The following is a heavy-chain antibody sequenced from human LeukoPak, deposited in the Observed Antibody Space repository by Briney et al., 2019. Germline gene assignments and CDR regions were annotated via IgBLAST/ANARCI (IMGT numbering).Heavy chain of an antibody. Sequence: AGTLCLTCGGSVGSFRDYYWSWIRQPPGKGLDWIGYIYSSGSTSYNPSLKGQVTISLDTSKNQFSLKLSSVTAADTAVYSCARGNKYAGVFDYWGQGTLVTISA. D-gene: IGHD1/OR15-1a*01. CDR3: ARGNKYAGVFDY. J-gene: IGHJ4*02. CDR1: VGSFRDYY. CDR2: IYSSGST. V-gene: IGHV4-59*01.